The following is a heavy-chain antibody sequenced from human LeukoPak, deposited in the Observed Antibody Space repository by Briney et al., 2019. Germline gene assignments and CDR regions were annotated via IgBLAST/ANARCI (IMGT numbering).Heavy chain of an antibody. D-gene: IGHD1-1*01. CDR1: GFTVSSNY. CDR2: IYSGGST. CDR3: AKSLLTTATGTGRAFGI. Sequence: GGSLRLSCAASGFTVSSNYMSWVRQAPGKGLEWVSVIYSGGSTYYADSVRGRLTISRDNSKNTLYLQMNSLRADDTAVYYCAKSLLTTATGTGRAFGIWGQGTMVTVSS. J-gene: IGHJ3*02. V-gene: IGHV3-53*01.